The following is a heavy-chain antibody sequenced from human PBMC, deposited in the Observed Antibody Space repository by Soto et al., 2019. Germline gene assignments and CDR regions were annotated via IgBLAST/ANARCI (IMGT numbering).Heavy chain of an antibody. CDR3: AREGVTNYTDYYFDL. CDR1: GYSFTSYW. CDR2: IYPGDSDT. Sequence: GESLKISCKGSGYSFTSYWIAWVRQMPGEGLEWLGAIYPGDSDTRYSPSFKGQVTIFVDKSISTAYMQWSSLRASDSAMYYCAREGVTNYTDYYFDLWGHGALVTVSS. J-gene: IGHJ4*01. D-gene: IGHD4-4*01. V-gene: IGHV5-51*01.